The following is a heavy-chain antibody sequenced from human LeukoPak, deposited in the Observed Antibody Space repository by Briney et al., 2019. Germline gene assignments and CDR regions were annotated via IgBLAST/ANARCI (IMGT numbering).Heavy chain of an antibody. CDR1: GFTFGSYS. CDR2: ISSSSSYI. D-gene: IGHD3-3*01. V-gene: IGHV3-21*01. Sequence: PGGSLRLSCAASGFTFGSYSMNWVRQAPGKGLEWVSSISSSSSYIYYADSVKGRFTISRDNAKNSLYLQMNSLRAEDTAVYYCARDCSSGYYDFWSGYWAFDIWGQGTMVTVSS. CDR3: ARDCSSGYYDFWSGYWAFDI. J-gene: IGHJ3*02.